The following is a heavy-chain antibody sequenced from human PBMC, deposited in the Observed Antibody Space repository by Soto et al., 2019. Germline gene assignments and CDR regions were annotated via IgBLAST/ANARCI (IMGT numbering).Heavy chain of an antibody. CDR2: ISSSGSTI. CDR3: ARDSGSYPLHY. Sequence: GGSLRLSCAASGFTFSSYEMNWVRQAPGKGLEWVSYISSSGSTIYYADSVRGRFTISRDNAKNSLYLQMNSLRAEDTAVYYCARDSGSYPLHYWGQGTLVTVSS. D-gene: IGHD1-26*01. V-gene: IGHV3-48*03. J-gene: IGHJ4*02. CDR1: GFTFSSYE.